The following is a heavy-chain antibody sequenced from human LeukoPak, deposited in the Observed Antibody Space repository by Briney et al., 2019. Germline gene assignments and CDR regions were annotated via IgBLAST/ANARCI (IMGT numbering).Heavy chain of an antibody. CDR2: INPVSGGT. CDR1: GYTFTGYC. J-gene: IGHJ4*02. CDR3: ARGKSYYYDSSGYYYLDY. D-gene: IGHD3-22*01. Sequence: ASVKVSCKAAGYTFTGYCMYWVRQAHGPGLEWMGWINPVSGGTKYAQKFQDRVTMTRDTSISTGYMELNRLRSDDTAVYYCARGKSYYYDSSGYYYLDYWGQGTPVIVSS. V-gene: IGHV1-2*02.